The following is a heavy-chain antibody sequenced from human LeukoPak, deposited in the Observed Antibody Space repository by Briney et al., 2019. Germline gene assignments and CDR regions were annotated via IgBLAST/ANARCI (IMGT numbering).Heavy chain of an antibody. J-gene: IGHJ4*02. V-gene: IGHV4-38-2*01. D-gene: IGHD1-26*01. CDR1: GYSISSGYY. CDR3: ARLSVGATRRDY. CDR2: IYHSGST. Sequence: PSETLSLTCAVSGYSISSGYYWGWIRQPPGKGQEWIGSIYHSGSTYYNPSLKSRVTISVDTSKNQFSLKLSSVTAADTAVYYCARLSVGATRRDYWGQGTLVTVSS.